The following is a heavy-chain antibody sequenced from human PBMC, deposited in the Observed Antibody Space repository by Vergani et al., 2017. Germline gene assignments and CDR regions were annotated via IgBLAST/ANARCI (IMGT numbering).Heavy chain of an antibody. V-gene: IGHV3-7*01. D-gene: IGHD6-13*01. Sequence: VQLVQSGAEVKKPGASVKVSCKASGYTFSSYWMSWVRQAPGKGLEWVANIKQDGSEKYYVDSVKGRFTISRDNAKNSLYLQMNSLRAEDTAVYYCARDTRKGIAYFQHWGQGTLVTVSS. J-gene: IGHJ1*01. CDR2: IKQDGSEK. CDR3: ARDTRKGIAYFQH. CDR1: GYTFSSYW.